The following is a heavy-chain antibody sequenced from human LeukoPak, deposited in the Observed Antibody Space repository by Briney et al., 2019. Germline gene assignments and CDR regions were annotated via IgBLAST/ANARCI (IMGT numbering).Heavy chain of an antibody. D-gene: IGHD5-12*01. CDR3: AKDIGYSGYDFRAAFDI. CDR2: ITWNGGST. V-gene: IGHV3-20*04. CDR1: GFTFGDFG. J-gene: IGHJ3*02. Sequence: GGSLRLSCAASGFTFGDFGMSWVRQVPGKGLEWVSGITWNGGSTGYADSVKGRFTISRDNAKNSLYLQMNSLRAEDTALYYCAKDIGYSGYDFRAAFDIWGQGTMVTVSS.